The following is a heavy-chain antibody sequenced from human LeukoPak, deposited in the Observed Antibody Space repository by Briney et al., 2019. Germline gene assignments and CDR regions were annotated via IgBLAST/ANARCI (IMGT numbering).Heavy chain of an antibody. CDR3: ARDPPYSSGRNNWFDP. Sequence: ASVKVSCKASGYTFTSYGISWVRQAPGQGLEWMGWISAYNGNTNHAQKLQGRVTMTTDTSTSTAYMELRSLRSDDTAVYYCARDPPYSSGRNNWFDPWGQGTLVTVSS. CDR1: GYTFTSYG. J-gene: IGHJ5*02. D-gene: IGHD6-19*01. V-gene: IGHV1-18*01. CDR2: ISAYNGNT.